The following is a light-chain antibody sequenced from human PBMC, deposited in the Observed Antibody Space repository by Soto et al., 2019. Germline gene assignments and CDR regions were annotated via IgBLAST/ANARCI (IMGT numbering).Light chain of an antibody. CDR2: LEGSGTY. CDR3: ETWDSKSRV. J-gene: IGLJ3*02. Sequence: QSVLTQSSSASTSLGSSVNLTCTLSSGHSSNIIAWHQQQPGKAPRSLMKLEGSGTYNKGSGVPDRFSGSGSGADRYLTISNLQSEDEADYYCETWDSKSRVFGGGTKLTVL. V-gene: IGLV4-60*03. CDR1: SGHSSNI.